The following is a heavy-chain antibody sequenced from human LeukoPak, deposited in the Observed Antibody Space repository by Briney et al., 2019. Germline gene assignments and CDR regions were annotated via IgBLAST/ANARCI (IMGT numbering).Heavy chain of an antibody. D-gene: IGHD1-1*01. J-gene: IGHJ4*02. CDR3: ARDMNEHGFDY. Sequence: GSLRLSCAASGFGFTAAWMSWVRQAPGKGLEWIGEINHSGSTNYNPSLKSRVTISVDTSKNQFSLKLSSVTAADTAVYYCARDMNEHGFDYWGQGTLVTVSS. CDR1: GFGFTAAW. CDR2: INHSGST. V-gene: IGHV4-34*01.